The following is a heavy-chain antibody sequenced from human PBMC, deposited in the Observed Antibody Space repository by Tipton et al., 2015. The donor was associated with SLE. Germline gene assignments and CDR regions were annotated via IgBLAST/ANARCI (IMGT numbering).Heavy chain of an antibody. CDR3: ASGDAFDI. V-gene: IGHV4-30-2*01. CDR1: GGSISSGGYS. J-gene: IGHJ3*02. Sequence: TLSLTCAVSGGSISSGGYSWSWIRQPPGKGLEWIGYIYHSGSTYYNPSLKSRVTISVDRSKNQFSLELSSVTAADTAVYYCASGDAFDIWGQGTMVTVSS. CDR2: IYHSGST.